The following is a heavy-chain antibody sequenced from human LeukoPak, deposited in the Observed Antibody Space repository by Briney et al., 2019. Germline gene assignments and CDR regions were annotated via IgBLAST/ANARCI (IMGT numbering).Heavy chain of an antibody. D-gene: IGHD3-10*01. CDR3: ARDTYYYGSGIDY. Sequence: SETLSLNCAVYGGAFSGYYWSWIRQPPGKGLEWIGEINHSGSTNYNPSLKSRVTISVDTSQNQFSLKLNSVTAADTAVYYCARDTYYYGSGIDYWGQGTLVTVSS. CDR2: INHSGST. V-gene: IGHV4-34*01. CDR1: GGAFSGYY. J-gene: IGHJ4*02.